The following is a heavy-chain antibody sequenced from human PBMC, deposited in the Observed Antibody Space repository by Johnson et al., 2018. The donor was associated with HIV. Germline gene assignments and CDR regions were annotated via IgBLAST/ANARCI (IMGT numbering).Heavy chain of an antibody. Sequence: QMLLVESGGGVVQPGRSLRLSCAASGFTFSSYAMHWVRQAPGKGLEWVAVLSYDGTDKYYADSVKGRFTISRDNSKNTLYLQMKSLRAEYTALYYCARTSSGWFYAFDIWGQGTMVTVSS. J-gene: IGHJ3*02. CDR1: GFTFSSYA. CDR3: ARTSSGWFYAFDI. CDR2: LSYDGTDK. V-gene: IGHV3-30*14. D-gene: IGHD6-19*01.